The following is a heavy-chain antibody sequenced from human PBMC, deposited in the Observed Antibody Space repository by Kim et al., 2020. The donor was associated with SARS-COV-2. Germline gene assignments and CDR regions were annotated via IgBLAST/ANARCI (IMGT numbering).Heavy chain of an antibody. CDR3: ARDFLDYYDSSGYYYEFDY. V-gene: IGHV7-4-1*02. J-gene: IGHJ4*02. CDR1: GYTFTSYA. Sequence: ASVKVSCKASGYTFTSYAMNWVRQAPGQGLEWMGWINTNTGNPTYAQGFTGRFVFSLDTSVSTAYLQISSLKAEDTAVYYCARDFLDYYDSSGYYYEFDYWGQGTLGTVSS. CDR2: INTNTGNP. D-gene: IGHD3-22*01.